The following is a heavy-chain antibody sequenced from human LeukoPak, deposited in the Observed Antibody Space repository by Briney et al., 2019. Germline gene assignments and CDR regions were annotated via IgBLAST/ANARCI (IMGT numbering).Heavy chain of an antibody. Sequence: SETLSLTCTVSGGSISSSSYYWGWIRQPPGKGLEWIGSIYYSGSTYYNPSLKSRVTISVDTSKNQFSLKLSCVTAADTAVYYCARQGAGIAVAASPFDYWGQGTLVTVSS. V-gene: IGHV4-39*01. CDR2: IYYSGST. D-gene: IGHD6-19*01. J-gene: IGHJ4*02. CDR3: ARQGAGIAVAASPFDY. CDR1: GGSISSSSYY.